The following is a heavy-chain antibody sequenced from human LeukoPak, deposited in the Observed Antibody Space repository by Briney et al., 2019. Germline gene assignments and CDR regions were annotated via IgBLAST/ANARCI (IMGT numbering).Heavy chain of an antibody. CDR3: ARAGVWDYNDSSGYHNGAFDI. V-gene: IGHV1-2*06. CDR2: INPNSGDP. CDR1: GYTFTDSY. J-gene: IGHJ3*02. D-gene: IGHD3-22*01. Sequence: ASVKVSCKTSGYTFTDSYIHWVRQAPGQGLEWMGRINPNSGDPNYPQKFQGRVTMTRDTSISTAYMELSRLRSDDTAFYYCARAGVWDYNDSSGYHNGAFDIWGQGTMVTVSS.